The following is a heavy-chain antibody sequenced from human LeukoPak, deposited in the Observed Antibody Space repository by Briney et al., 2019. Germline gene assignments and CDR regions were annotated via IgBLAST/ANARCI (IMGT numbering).Heavy chain of an antibody. V-gene: IGHV1-18*01. CDR1: GYTFTNYD. CDR3: ARDAPLDGDYYFDY. Sequence: VASVKVSCKASGYTFTNYDINWVRQAPGQGLEWMGWISAYNGNTNYAQKLQGRVTMTTDTSTSTAYMELRSLRSDDTAVYYCARDAPLDGDYYFDYWGQGTLVTVSS. J-gene: IGHJ4*02. D-gene: IGHD4-17*01. CDR2: ISAYNGNT.